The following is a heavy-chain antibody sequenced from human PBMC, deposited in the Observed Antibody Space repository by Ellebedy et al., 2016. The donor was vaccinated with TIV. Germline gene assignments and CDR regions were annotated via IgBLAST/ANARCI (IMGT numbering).Heavy chain of an antibody. V-gene: IGHV1-8*01. CDR1: GYTFTKYN. Sequence: AASVKVSCKASGYTFTKYNINWVRQSTGQGLEWMGWVNPNSGDTDYAQKFRDRVTMTRDTSTNTAYLELSSLRAEDTAVYYCAREDAFDIWGQGTRVTVSS. J-gene: IGHJ3*02. CDR3: AREDAFDI. CDR2: VNPNSGDT.